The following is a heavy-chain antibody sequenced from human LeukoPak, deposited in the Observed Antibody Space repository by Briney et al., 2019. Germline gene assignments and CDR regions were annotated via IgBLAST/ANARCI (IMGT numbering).Heavy chain of an antibody. V-gene: IGHV1-2*02. CDR3: ARDLRNDYYYYGMDV. J-gene: IGHJ6*02. CDR2: INPNSGGT. Sequence: ASVKVSCKASGYTFTGYYMHWVRQAPGQGLEWMGWINPNSGGTNYAQKFQGRVTMTRDTSISTAYMELSRLRSDDTAVYYCARDLRNDYYYYGMDVWGQGTTVTVSS. D-gene: IGHD1-14*01. CDR1: GYTFTGYY.